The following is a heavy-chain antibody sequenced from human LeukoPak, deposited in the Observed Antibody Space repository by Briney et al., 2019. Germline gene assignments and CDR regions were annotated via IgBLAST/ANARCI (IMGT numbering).Heavy chain of an antibody. CDR2: IYSGGST. J-gene: IGHJ4*02. Sequence: GSLRLSCAASGSTVSSNYMSWVRQAPGKGLGWVSVIYSGGSTYYADSVKGRFTISRDNSKNTLYLQMNSLRAEDTAVYYCARAQESTMVRGVINYFDYWGQGTLVTVSS. V-gene: IGHV3-66*01. CDR1: GSTVSSNY. CDR3: ARAQESTMVRGVINYFDY. D-gene: IGHD3-10*01.